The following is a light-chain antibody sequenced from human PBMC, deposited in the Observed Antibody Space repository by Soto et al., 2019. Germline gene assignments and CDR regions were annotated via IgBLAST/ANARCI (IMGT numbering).Light chain of an antibody. Sequence: QSALTQPASVSGSPGQSITISCTGTSSDVGGYNYVSWYQQHPGKAPKLMIYEVSNRPSGVSNRFSGSKSGNTASLTISGLKAEDEADYYCSSYTSSSMHVVFGGGTQLTVL. CDR3: SSYTSSSMHVV. CDR1: SSDVGGYNY. V-gene: IGLV2-14*01. J-gene: IGLJ2*01. CDR2: EVS.